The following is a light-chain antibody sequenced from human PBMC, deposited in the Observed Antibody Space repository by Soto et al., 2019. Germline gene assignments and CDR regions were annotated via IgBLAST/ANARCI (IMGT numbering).Light chain of an antibody. CDR3: QQYNNWPRT. Sequence: EIVMTQSPATLSVSPGERATLSCTASQSFSSNLAWYQQKPGQAPRLLIYGASTRTTGIPARFSGSGSGTELTLTISSLQSEDFAVYYCQQYNNWPRTFGQGTKVDIK. V-gene: IGKV3-15*01. CDR2: GAS. CDR1: QSFSSN. J-gene: IGKJ1*01.